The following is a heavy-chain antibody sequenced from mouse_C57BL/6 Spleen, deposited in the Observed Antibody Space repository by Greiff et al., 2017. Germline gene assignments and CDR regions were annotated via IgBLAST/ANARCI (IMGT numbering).Heavy chain of an antibody. J-gene: IGHJ1*03. CDR2: IDPSDSYP. Sequence: QVQLQQPGAELVMPGASVKLSCKASGYTFTSYWMHWVKQRPGKGLEWIGEIDPSDSYPNYNPKFKGKSTLTVDKSSSTDYMQLSSLTAEDSAVYYCRVADWYIDVWGTGTTVTVSS. D-gene: IGHD1-1*01. CDR3: RVADWYIDV. V-gene: IGHV1-69*01. CDR1: GYTFTSYW.